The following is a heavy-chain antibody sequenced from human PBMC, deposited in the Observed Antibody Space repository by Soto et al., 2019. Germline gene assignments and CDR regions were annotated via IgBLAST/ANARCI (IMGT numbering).Heavy chain of an antibody. D-gene: IGHD4-17*01. CDR2: ISGSGGST. Sequence: GGSLRLSCAASGFTFSSYAMSWVRQAPGKGLEWVSAISGSGGSTYYADSVKGWFTISRDNSKNTLYLQMNSLRAEDTAVYYCAKGGDYGDYQRGLFDYWGQGTLVIVSS. CDR3: AKGGDYGDYQRGLFDY. CDR1: GFTFSSYA. J-gene: IGHJ4*02. V-gene: IGHV3-23*01.